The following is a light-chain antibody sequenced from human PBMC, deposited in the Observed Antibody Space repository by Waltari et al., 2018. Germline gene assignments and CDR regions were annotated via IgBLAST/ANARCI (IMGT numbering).Light chain of an antibody. CDR2: RDD. CDR1: NSNIGKNF. V-gene: IGLV1-47*01. J-gene: IGLJ3*02. Sequence: QSVLTQPPSASGTPGQRVTISCSGSNSNIGKNFVYWYQQLAGTAPKLLVYRDDQRPSGVPDRFSGSNSGTSASLAITGLRSDDEADYYCAAWDDSLSGQVLFGGGTKLTVL. CDR3: AAWDDSLSGQVL.